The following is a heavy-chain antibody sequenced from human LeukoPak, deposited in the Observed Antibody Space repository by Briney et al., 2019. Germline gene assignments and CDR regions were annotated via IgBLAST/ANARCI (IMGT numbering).Heavy chain of an antibody. CDR1: GGSISSHY. CDR3: ARDQWTYDSSGYKGLGAFDI. J-gene: IGHJ3*02. D-gene: IGHD3-22*01. Sequence: SETLSLTCTVSGGSISSHYWSWIRQPPGKGLEWIGYIYYSGSTNYNPSLKSRVTISVDTSKNQFSLKLSSVTAADTAVYYCARDQWTYDSSGYKGLGAFDIWGQGTMVTVSS. CDR2: IYYSGST. V-gene: IGHV4-59*11.